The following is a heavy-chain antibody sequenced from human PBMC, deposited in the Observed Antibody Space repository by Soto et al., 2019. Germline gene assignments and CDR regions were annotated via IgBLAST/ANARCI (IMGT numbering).Heavy chain of an antibody. D-gene: IGHD2-15*01. V-gene: IGHV1-18*01. CDR1: GYTFTSYG. CDR3: ARGGPAGGYCSGGSCYLDAFDI. J-gene: IGHJ3*02. Sequence: GASVKVSCKASGYTFTSYGISWVRQAPGQGLEWMGWISAYNGNTNYAQKLQGRVTMTTDTSTGTAYMELRSLRSDDTAVYYCARGGPAGGYCSGGSCYLDAFDIWGQGTMVTVSS. CDR2: ISAYNGNT.